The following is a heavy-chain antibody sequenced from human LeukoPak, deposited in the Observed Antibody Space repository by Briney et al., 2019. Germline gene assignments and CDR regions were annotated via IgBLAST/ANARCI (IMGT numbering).Heavy chain of an antibody. CDR3: AREEYYDFWSGYPHLDY. CDR2: IIPIFGTA. J-gene: IGHJ4*02. CDR1: GGTFISYA. Sequence: SVKVSCKASGGTFISYAISWVRQAPGQGLEWMGRIIPIFGTANYAQKFQGRVTITTDESTSTAYMELSSLRSEDTAVYYCAREEYYDFWSGYPHLDYWGQGTLVTVSS. V-gene: IGHV1-69*05. D-gene: IGHD3-3*01.